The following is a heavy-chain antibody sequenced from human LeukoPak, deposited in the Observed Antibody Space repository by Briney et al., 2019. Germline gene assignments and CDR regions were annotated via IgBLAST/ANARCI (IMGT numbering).Heavy chain of an antibody. J-gene: IGHJ6*02. CDR3: ARWDRIAAHKPYYGMDV. V-gene: IGHV4-59*08. Sequence: SETLSLTCTVSGGSISSYYWSWIRQPPGEGLEWIGYIYYSGSTNYNPSLKSRVTISVDTSKNQFSLKLSSVTAADTAVYYCARWDRIAAHKPYYGMDVWGQGTTVTVSS. D-gene: IGHD6-6*01. CDR2: IYYSGST. CDR1: GGSISSYY.